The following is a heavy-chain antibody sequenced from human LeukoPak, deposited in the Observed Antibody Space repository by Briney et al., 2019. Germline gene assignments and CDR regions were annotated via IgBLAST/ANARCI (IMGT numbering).Heavy chain of an antibody. Sequence: GSLRLSCAASGFTFSSYEMNWIRQPPGKGLEWIGEINHSGSTNYNPSLKSRVTISVGTSKNQFSLKLSSVAAADTAVYYCARVLWSGYHHAIYYWGQGTLVTVSS. CDR2: INHSGST. CDR1: GFTFSSYE. D-gene: IGHD3-3*01. CDR3: ARVLWSGYHHAIYY. V-gene: IGHV4-34*01. J-gene: IGHJ4*02.